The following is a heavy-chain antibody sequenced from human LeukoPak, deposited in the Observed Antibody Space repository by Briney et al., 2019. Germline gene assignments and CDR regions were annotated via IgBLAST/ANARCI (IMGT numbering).Heavy chain of an antibody. Sequence: GESLKISCQGSGYSFTSYWIGWVRPLPGKGLEWMGIIYPGDSDTRYSPSFQGQVTISADKSISTAYLQWSSLKASDTAMYYCARRLADCSGGSCYGTRYYFDYWGQGTLVTVSS. V-gene: IGHV5-51*01. CDR3: ARRLADCSGGSCYGTRYYFDY. J-gene: IGHJ4*02. D-gene: IGHD2-15*01. CDR1: GYSFTSYW. CDR2: IYPGDSDT.